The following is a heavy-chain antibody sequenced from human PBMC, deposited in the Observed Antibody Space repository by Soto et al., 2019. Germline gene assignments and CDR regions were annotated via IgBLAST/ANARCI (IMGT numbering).Heavy chain of an antibody. Sequence: QVQLVQSGAEVKKPGASVKVSCKASGYTFTSYGISWVRQAPGQGLEWMGWISAYNGNTNYAQKLQGRVTMTTDTSTSTAYMELRSLRSDDTAVYYCARDPRYDILAGYYNFLGYFDLWGRGTLVTVSS. CDR1: GYTFTSYG. CDR3: ARDPRYDILAGYYNFLGYFDL. CDR2: ISAYNGNT. D-gene: IGHD3-9*01. J-gene: IGHJ2*01. V-gene: IGHV1-18*01.